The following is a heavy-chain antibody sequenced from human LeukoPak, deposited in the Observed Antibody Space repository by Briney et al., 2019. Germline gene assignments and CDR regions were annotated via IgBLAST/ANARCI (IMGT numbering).Heavy chain of an antibody. D-gene: IGHD1-26*01. J-gene: IGHJ4*02. V-gene: IGHV3-43*01. Sequence: PGGSLRLSCAASGFTFDDYTMHWVRQTPGKGLEWVSLISWDGGSTYYADSVKGRFTISSDNSKNSLYLQMNSLRTEDTALYYCAKGHIVGAITEFDYWGQGTLVTVSS. CDR3: AKGHIVGAITEFDY. CDR2: ISWDGGST. CDR1: GFTFDDYT.